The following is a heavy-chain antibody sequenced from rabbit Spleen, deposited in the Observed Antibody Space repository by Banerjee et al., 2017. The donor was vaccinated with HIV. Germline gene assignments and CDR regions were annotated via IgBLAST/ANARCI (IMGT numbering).Heavy chain of an antibody. D-gene: IGHD4-1*01. Sequence: QSLEESGGDLVKPGASLTLTCTASGFSFSSYWMCWVRQAPGKGLEWIACIWTGSSGSTYYASWAKGRFTISKTSSTTVTLQMTSLTAADTATYFCAREDSGWGLTRLNLWGQGTLVTVS. J-gene: IGHJ3*01. CDR3: AREDSGWGLTRLNL. V-gene: IGHV1S40*01. CDR2: IWTGSSGST. CDR1: GFSFSSYW.